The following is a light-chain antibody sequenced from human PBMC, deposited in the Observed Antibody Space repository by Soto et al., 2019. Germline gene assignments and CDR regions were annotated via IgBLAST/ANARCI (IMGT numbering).Light chain of an antibody. CDR2: DAS. Sequence: IQMTQSPSSLSASVGDRVTITCRASQGISSALAWYQQKPGKAPKLLIYDASSLQSGVPSRFSGSGPGTYFTLTISSLQPEDFATYYCLQANTFPITFGQGTRLEIK. V-gene: IGKV1-13*02. CDR1: QGISSA. J-gene: IGKJ5*01. CDR3: LQANTFPIT.